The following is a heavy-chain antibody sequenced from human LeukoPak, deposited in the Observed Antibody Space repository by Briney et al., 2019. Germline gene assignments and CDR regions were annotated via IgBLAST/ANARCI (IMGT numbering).Heavy chain of an antibody. D-gene: IGHD1-26*01. Sequence: PGGPLRLSCAASGFTFSRYAMSWVRQAPGKGLEWVSAISGSGGSTYYADSVKGRFTISTDNSKNALYLQMNSLRAEDTAVYHCARSSGSFDYWGQGTLVTVSS. CDR2: ISGSGGST. V-gene: IGHV3-23*01. CDR3: ARSSGSFDY. CDR1: GFTFSRYA. J-gene: IGHJ4*02.